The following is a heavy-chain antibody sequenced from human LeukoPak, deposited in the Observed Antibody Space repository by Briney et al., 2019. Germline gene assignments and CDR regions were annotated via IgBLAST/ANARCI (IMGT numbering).Heavy chain of an antibody. J-gene: IGHJ5*02. CDR2: IYHSGST. CDR3: ARGAYSSSWYWVTYVGGNWFDP. D-gene: IGHD6-13*01. Sequence: SETLSLTCTVSGYSISSGYYWGWIRQPPGKGLEWIGSIYHSGSTYYNPSLKSRVTISVDTSKNQFSLKLSSVTAPDTAVYYCARGAYSSSWYWVTYVGGNWFDPWGQGTLVTVSS. CDR1: GYSISSGYY. V-gene: IGHV4-38-2*02.